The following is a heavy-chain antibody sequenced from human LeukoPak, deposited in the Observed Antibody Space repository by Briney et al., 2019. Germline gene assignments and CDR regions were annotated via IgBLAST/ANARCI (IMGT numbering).Heavy chain of an antibody. V-gene: IGHV3-30-3*01. CDR1: GFTFSSYA. CDR3: ARADGAVAGTCFDY. Sequence: GGSLRLSCAASGFTFSSYAMHWVRQAPGKGLEWVAVLSYDGSNKYYADSVKGRFTISRDNSKNTLYLQMNSLRAEDTAVYYCARADGAVAGTCFDYWGQGTLVTVSS. J-gene: IGHJ4*02. D-gene: IGHD6-19*01. CDR2: LSYDGSNK.